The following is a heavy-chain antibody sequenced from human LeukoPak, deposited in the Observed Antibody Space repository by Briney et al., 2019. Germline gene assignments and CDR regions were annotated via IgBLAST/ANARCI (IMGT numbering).Heavy chain of an antibody. D-gene: IGHD6-13*01. CDR2: IYHSGST. J-gene: IGHJ5*02. Sequence: PSETLSLTCSVSGDSMSNTVYYWGWIRQPPGKGLEWIGSIYHSGSTYYNPSLKSRVTISVDTSKNQFSLKLSSVTAADTAVYYCARVLRIAAADTNWFDPWGQGTLVTVSS. V-gene: IGHV4-38-2*02. CDR1: GDSMSNTVYY. CDR3: ARVLRIAAADTNWFDP.